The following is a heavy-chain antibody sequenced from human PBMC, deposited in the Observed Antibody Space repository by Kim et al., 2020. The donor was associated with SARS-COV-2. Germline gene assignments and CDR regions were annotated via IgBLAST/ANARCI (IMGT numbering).Heavy chain of an antibody. D-gene: IGHD4-17*01. V-gene: IGHV3-30*04. CDR3: ARAVTTLYYFDY. Sequence: GGSLRLSCAASGFTFSSYAMHWVRQAPGKGLEWVAVISYDGSNKYYADSVKGRFTISRDNSKNTLYLQMNSLRAEDTAVYYCARAVTTLYYFDYWGQGTL. J-gene: IGHJ4*02. CDR1: GFTFSSYA. CDR2: ISYDGSNK.